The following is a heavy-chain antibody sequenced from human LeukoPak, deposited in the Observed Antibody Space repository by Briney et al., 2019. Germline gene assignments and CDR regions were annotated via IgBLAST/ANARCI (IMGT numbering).Heavy chain of an antibody. Sequence: SETLSLTCAVYGGSFSGYYWSWIRQPPGKGLEWIGEINHSGSTNYNPSLKSRVTISVDTSKNQFSLKLSSVTAADTAVYYRARDGYCSGGSCYPPDYWGQGTLVTVSS. J-gene: IGHJ4*02. CDR3: ARDGYCSGGSCYPPDY. D-gene: IGHD2-15*01. CDR2: INHSGST. V-gene: IGHV4-34*01. CDR1: GGSFSGYY.